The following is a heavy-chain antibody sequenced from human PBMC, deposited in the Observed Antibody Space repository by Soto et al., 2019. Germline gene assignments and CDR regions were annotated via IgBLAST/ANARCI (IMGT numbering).Heavy chain of an antibody. J-gene: IGHJ6*02. CDR1: GFTFTSSA. CDR2: IVVGSGNT. D-gene: IGHD4-17*01. Sequence: SVKVSCKASGFTFTSSAVQWVRQARGQRLEWIGWIVVGSGNTNYAQKFQERVTITRDMSTSTAYMELSSLRSEDTAVYYCAADLVYGDRTNYYYYYGMDVWGQGTTVTVSS. V-gene: IGHV1-58*01. CDR3: AADLVYGDRTNYYYYYGMDV.